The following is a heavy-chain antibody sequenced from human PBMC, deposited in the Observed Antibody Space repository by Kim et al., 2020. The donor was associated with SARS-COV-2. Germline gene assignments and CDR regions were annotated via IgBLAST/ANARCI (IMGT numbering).Heavy chain of an antibody. J-gene: IGHJ6*02. CDR1: GGSISSGGYY. CDR2: IYYSGST. D-gene: IGHD4-17*01. CDR3: ARDSFTVTTAYYYYGMDV. Sequence: SETLSLTCTVSGGSISSGGYYWSWIRQHPGKGLEWIGYIYYSGSTYYNPSLKSRVTISVDTSKNQFSLKLSSVTAADTAVYYCARDSFTVTTAYYYYGMDVWGQGTTVTVSS. V-gene: IGHV4-31*03.